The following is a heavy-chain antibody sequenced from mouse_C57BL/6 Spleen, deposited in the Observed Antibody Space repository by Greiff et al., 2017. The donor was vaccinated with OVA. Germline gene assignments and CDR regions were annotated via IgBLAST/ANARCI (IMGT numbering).Heavy chain of an antibody. CDR2: INPNNGGT. V-gene: IGHV1-26*01. CDR3: ASPITTVYHGAMDY. J-gene: IGHJ4*01. CDR1: GYTFTDYY. D-gene: IGHD1-1*01. Sequence: EVQLQQSGPELVKPGASVKISCKASGYTFTDYYMNWVKQSHGKSLEWIGDINPNNGGTSYNQKFKGKATLTVDTSSSTAYMELRSLTSVDSAVYYCASPITTVYHGAMDYWGQGTSVTVSS.